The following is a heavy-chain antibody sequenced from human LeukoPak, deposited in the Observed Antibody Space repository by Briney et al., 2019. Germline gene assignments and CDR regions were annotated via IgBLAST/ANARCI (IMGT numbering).Heavy chain of an antibody. CDR3: ARRITSGHYYYYYMDV. V-gene: IGHV4-34*01. J-gene: IGHJ6*03. Sequence: PSETLSLTCAVYGGSFSGYYWSWIRQPPGKGLEWIGEINHSGSTNYNSSLKSRVTISVDTSKNQFSLKLSSVTAADTAVYYCARRITSGHYYYYYMDVWGKGTTVTVSS. D-gene: IGHD3-10*01. CDR1: GGSFSGYY. CDR2: INHSGST.